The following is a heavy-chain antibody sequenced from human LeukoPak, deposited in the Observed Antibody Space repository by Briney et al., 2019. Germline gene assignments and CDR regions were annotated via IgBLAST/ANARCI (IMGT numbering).Heavy chain of an antibody. CDR2: INHSGST. CDR1: GGSFSGYY. J-gene: IGHJ5*02. Sequence: PSETLSLTCAVYGGSFSGYYRSWIRQPPGKGLEWMGEINHSGSTNYNPSLKSRVTISVDTSKNQFSLKLSSVTAADTAVYYCATGPLAVAGTRDSEFDPWGQGTLVTVSS. D-gene: IGHD6-19*01. CDR3: ATGPLAVAGTRDSEFDP. V-gene: IGHV4-34*01.